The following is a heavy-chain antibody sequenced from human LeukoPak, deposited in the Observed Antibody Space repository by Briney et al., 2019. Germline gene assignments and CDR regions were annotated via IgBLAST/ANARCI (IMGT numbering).Heavy chain of an antibody. D-gene: IGHD6-13*01. CDR3: ASAPGSSWYERGDY. CDR2: IYSGGST. J-gene: IGHJ4*02. V-gene: IGHV3-66*01. CDR1: GFTVSSNY. Sequence: GGSLRLSCAASGFTVSSNYMSWVRQAPGKGLEWVSVIYSGGSTYYADSVKGRFTISRDNSKNTLYLQMNSLRAEDTAVYYCASAPGSSWYERGDYWGQGTLVTVSS.